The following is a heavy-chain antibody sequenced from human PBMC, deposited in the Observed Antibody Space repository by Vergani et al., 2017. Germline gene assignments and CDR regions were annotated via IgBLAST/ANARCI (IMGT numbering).Heavy chain of an antibody. V-gene: IGHV1-3*01. CDR3: ARDGGSETTVCYYYGMDV. CDR1: GYTFTSYA. Sequence: QVQLVQSGAEVKKPGASVKVSCKASGYTFTSYAMHWVRQAPGQRLEWMGWINAGNGNTKYSQKFQGRVTMTTETSTSTSYMELRSLRSDDTAVYYCARDGGSETTVCYYYGMDVWGQGTTVTVSS. CDR2: INAGNGNT. J-gene: IGHJ6*02. D-gene: IGHD3-16*01.